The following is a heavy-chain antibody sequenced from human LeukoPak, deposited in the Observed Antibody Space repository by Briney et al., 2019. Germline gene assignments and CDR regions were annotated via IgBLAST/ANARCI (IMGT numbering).Heavy chain of an antibody. CDR3: AKTVNYDSSGEYYFDY. D-gene: IGHD3-22*01. J-gene: IGHJ4*02. CDR1: GFTFTGHS. V-gene: IGHV3-23*01. Sequence: GGSLRLSCVASGFTFTGHSMHWVRQAPGKGLEWVSAISGSGGSTYYADSVKGRFTISRDNSKNTLYLQMNSLRAEDTAVYYCAKTVNYDSSGEYYFDYWGQGTLVTVSS. CDR2: ISGSGGST.